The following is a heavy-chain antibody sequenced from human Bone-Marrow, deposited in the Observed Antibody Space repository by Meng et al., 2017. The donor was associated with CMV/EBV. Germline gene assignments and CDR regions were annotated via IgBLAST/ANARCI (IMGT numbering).Heavy chain of an antibody. V-gene: IGHV3-53*01. Sequence: GGSLRLSCAASGFTVSSNYMSWVRQAPGKGLEWVSVIYSGGSTYYADSVKGRFTISRDNSKNTLYLQMNSLRAEDTAVYYCARAYCSGGSFPHPYYYYGMDVWGQGTTVTGSS. D-gene: IGHD2-15*01. CDR1: GFTVSSNY. CDR2: IYSGGST. J-gene: IGHJ6*01. CDR3: ARAYCSGGSFPHPYYYYGMDV.